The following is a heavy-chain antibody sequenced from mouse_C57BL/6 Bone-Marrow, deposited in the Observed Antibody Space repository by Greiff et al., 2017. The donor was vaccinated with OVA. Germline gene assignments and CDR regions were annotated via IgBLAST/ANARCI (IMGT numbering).Heavy chain of an antibody. CDR1: GYTFTDYE. CDR2: IDPETGGT. D-gene: IGHD2-5*01. J-gene: IGHJ2*01. Sequence: VQLQQSGAELVRPGASVTLSCKASGYTFTDYEMHWVKQTPVHGLEWIGAIDPETGGTAYNQKFKGQAILTAAKSSSTAYMELRSLTSEDSAVYYCTRSYSNYGDFDYWGQGTTLTVSS. V-gene: IGHV1-15*01. CDR3: TRSYSNYGDFDY.